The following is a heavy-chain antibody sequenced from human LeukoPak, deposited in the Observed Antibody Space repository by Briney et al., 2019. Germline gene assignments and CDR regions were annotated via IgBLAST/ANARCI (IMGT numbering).Heavy chain of an antibody. CDR1: GYTFTSDY. CDR2: INPSGGST. J-gene: IGHJ4*02. Sequence: ATVKVSCMASGYTFTSDYMHWVPQAPGQGLEWMGIINPSGGSTSYAQKFQGRVTMTRGTSRSTVYIELSSLRSEDTAVYYCARDENPYYDFWSGYSPSYYFDYWGQGSQVSVSS. V-gene: IGHV1-46*01. D-gene: IGHD3-3*01. CDR3: ARDENPYYDFWSGYSPSYYFDY.